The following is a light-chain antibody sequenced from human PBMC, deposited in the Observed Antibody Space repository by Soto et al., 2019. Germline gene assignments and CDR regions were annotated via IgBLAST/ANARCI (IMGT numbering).Light chain of an antibody. CDR3: QSYGSSLHVV. J-gene: IGLJ2*01. CDR1: SSNIGAGYD. Sequence: QSVLTQPPSVSGAPGQRVTISCTGSSSNIGAGYDVHWYQQLPGTAPKLLIYGNSNRPSGVPDRFSGSKSGTSASLAITGLQDEDEADYYCQSYGSSLHVVFGGGTKLTVL. V-gene: IGLV1-40*01. CDR2: GNS.